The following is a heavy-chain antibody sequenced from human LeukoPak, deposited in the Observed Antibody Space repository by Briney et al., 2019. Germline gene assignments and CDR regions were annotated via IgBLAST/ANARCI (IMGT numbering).Heavy chain of an antibody. Sequence: QPGGSLRLSCAASGFTFSSYSMNWVRQAPGKGLDWVSGISASGNSPYYADSVKGRFSISRDNSKNTLFLQMNSLRGEDSALYYCARVRNWNYRDFDYWGQGTLVTVSS. J-gene: IGHJ4*02. CDR2: ISASGNSP. CDR1: GFTFSSYS. D-gene: IGHD1-7*01. CDR3: ARVRNWNYRDFDY. V-gene: IGHV3-23*01.